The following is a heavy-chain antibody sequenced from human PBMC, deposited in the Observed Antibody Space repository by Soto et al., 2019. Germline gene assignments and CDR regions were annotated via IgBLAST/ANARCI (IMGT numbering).Heavy chain of an antibody. CDR1: GYTFTGYY. CDR3: AREYYDFWSGYYSSWFDP. Sequence: QVPLVQSGAEVKKPGASVKVSCKASGYTFTGYYMHWVRQAPGQGLEWMGWINPNSGGTNYAQKFQGWVTMTRDTAISTAYMELSRLRSDDTAVYYCAREYYDFWSGYYSSWFDPWGQGTLVTVSS. D-gene: IGHD3-3*01. CDR2: INPNSGGT. J-gene: IGHJ5*02. V-gene: IGHV1-2*04.